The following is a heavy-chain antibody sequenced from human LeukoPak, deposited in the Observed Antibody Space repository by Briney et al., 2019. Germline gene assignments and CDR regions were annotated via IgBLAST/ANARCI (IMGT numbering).Heavy chain of an antibody. V-gene: IGHV3-23*01. CDR2: ISGSGGST. CDR1: GFTFSSYA. J-gene: IGHJ4*02. CDR3: AKLGWQQLGFDY. D-gene: IGHD6-13*01. Sequence: GSLRLSCAASGFTFSSYAMSWVRQAPGKGLEWVSAISGSGGSTYYADSVKGRFTISRDNSKNTLYLQMNSLRAEDTAVYYCAKLGWQQLGFDYWGQGTLVTVSS.